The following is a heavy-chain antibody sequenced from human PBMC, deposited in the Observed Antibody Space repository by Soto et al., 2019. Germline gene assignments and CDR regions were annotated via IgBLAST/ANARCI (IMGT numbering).Heavy chain of an antibody. D-gene: IGHD2-15*01. CDR2: ISAYNGNT. J-gene: IGHJ6*02. Sequence: ASVKVSCKASGYTFPNYGISWVRQAPGQGLEWMGWISAYNGNTNYAQKLQGRVTMTTDTSTSTAYMGLRSLRSDDTAVYYCARDWGNCTGGSCYSDYYYYYGMDVWGQGTTVTVSS. V-gene: IGHV1-18*01. CDR1: GYTFPNYG. CDR3: ARDWGNCTGGSCYSDYYYYYGMDV.